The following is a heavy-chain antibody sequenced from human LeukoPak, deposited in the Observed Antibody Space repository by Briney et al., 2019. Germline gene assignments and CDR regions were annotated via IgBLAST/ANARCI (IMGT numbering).Heavy chain of an antibody. CDR3: ATGKCSTASCYVGFHY. J-gene: IGHJ4*02. CDR1: GDTLSKLS. Sequence: ASVKVSCKVSGDTLSKLSIHWVRQAPGKGLEWMGGVDPEDDETIYAQKFQARVTMTEDTSTDTACMEVSSLRSEDTAVYYCATGKCSTASCYVGFHYWGQGTLVTVSS. V-gene: IGHV1-24*01. CDR2: VDPEDDET. D-gene: IGHD2-2*01.